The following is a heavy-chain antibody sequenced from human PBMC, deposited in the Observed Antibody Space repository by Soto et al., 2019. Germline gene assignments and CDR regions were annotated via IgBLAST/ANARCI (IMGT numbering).Heavy chain of an antibody. CDR2: INPSDSYT. J-gene: IGHJ5*02. Sequence: EVQLVQSGAEVKKPGESLRISCQGSGYSFTSYWITWVHQMPGKGLEWMGRINPSDSYTTYSPSFQGHVTISVDKSFSTAYLQWHSLKASDTAMYFCARVASSWTRGFDPWGQGTLVIVSS. D-gene: IGHD6-13*01. CDR1: GYSFTSYW. CDR3: ARVASSWTRGFDP. V-gene: IGHV5-10-1*01.